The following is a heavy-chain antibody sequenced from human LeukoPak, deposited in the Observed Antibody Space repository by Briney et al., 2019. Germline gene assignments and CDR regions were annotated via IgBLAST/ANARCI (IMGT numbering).Heavy chain of an antibody. J-gene: IGHJ5*02. V-gene: IGHV4-61*02. D-gene: IGHD3-9*01. CDR1: GGSISSGSYY. Sequence: SETLSLTCTVSGGSISSGSYYWSWIRQPAGKGLEWIGRIYTSGSTNYNPSLKSRVTISVDTSKNQFSLKLSSVTAADTAVYYCARVDYDIFEHWGQGTLVTVSS. CDR3: ARVDYDIFEH. CDR2: IYTSGST.